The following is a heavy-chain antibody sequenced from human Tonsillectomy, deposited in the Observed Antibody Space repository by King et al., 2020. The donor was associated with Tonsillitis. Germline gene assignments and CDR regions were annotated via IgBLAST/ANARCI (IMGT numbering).Heavy chain of an antibody. J-gene: IGHJ4*02. CDR3: ARDRDGYIFDY. CDR2: ISFDGSYK. CDR1: GFTFSSYD. D-gene: IGHD5-24*01. V-gene: IGHV3-33*05. Sequence: HVQLVESGGRVVQPGRSLRLSCAASGFTFSSYDMYWVRQAPGKGLEWVAVISFDGSYKYYADSVTGRFTISRDSSKNTLYLQMNSLRAEDTAVYYCARDRDGYIFDYWGQGTLVTVSS.